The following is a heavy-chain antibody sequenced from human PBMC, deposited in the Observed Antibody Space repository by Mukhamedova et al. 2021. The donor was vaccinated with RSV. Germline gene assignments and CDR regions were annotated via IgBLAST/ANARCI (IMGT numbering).Heavy chain of an antibody. CDR1: GLTVSSNY. CDR3: AREFSHCGHDY. D-gene: IGHD2-21*01. CDR2: IHSGGTT. Sequence: GLTVSSNYMTWVRQAPGKGLEWVSVIHSGGTTSYADSVKGRFTISRDNSKNTLYLQMNSLRAGDTAVYYCAREFSHCGHDYWGQ. J-gene: IGHJ4*02. V-gene: IGHV3-66*01.